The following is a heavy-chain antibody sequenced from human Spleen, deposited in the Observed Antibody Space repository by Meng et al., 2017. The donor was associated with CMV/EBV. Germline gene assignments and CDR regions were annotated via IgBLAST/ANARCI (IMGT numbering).Heavy chain of an antibody. D-gene: IGHD6-13*01. CDR2: IYYSGST. V-gene: IGHV4-39*07. J-gene: IGHJ6*02. Sequence: GSLRLSCTVSGGSISSSSYYWCWIRQPPGKGLEWIGSIYYSGSTYYNPSLKSRVTISVDTSKNQFSLKLSSVTAADTAVYYCARDCVHQRKQLPPPYYYGMDVWGQGTTVTVSS. CDR3: ARDCVHQRKQLPPPYYYGMDV. CDR1: GGSISSSSYY.